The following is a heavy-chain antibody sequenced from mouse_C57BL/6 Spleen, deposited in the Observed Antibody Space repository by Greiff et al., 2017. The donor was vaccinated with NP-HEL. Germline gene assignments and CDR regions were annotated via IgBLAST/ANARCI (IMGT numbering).Heavy chain of an antibody. J-gene: IGHJ1*03. V-gene: IGHV5-17*01. CDR2: ISSGSSTI. CDR1: GFTFSDYG. CDR3: ARRDYYGSRDWYFDV. Sequence: EVKLVESGGGLVKPGGSLKLSCAASGFTFSDYGMHWVRQAPEKGLEWVAYISSGSSTIYYADTVKGRFTISRDNAKNTLFLQMTSLRSEDTAMYYGARRDYYGSRDWYFDVWGTGTTVTVSS. D-gene: IGHD1-1*01.